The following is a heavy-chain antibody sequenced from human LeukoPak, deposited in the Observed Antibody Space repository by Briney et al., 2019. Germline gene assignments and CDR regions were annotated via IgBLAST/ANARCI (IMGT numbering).Heavy chain of an antibody. CDR1: GGSISSGGYS. J-gene: IGHJ5*02. CDR3: ARAKYYDILTGRNDNWFDP. Sequence: SETLSLTCAVSGGSISSGGYSWSWIRQPPGKGLEWIGYIYHSGSTYYNPSLKSRVTISVDRSKTQFSLKLSSVTAADTAVYYCARAKYYDILTGRNDNWFDPWGQGTLVTVSS. CDR2: IYHSGST. D-gene: IGHD3-9*01. V-gene: IGHV4-30-2*01.